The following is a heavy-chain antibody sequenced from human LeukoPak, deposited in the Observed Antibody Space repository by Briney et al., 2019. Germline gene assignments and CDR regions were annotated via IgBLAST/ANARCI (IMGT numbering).Heavy chain of an antibody. J-gene: IGHJ4*02. D-gene: IGHD5-12*01. V-gene: IGHV4-34*01. Sequence: SETLSLTCAVYGGSFSGYYWSWIRQPPGKGLEWIGEINHSGSTNYNPSLKSRVTISVATSKNQFSLKLSSVTTADTAVYYCARAVRGYSGSKYYFDYWGQGTLVTVSS. CDR3: ARAVRGYSGSKYYFDY. CDR2: INHSGST. CDR1: GGSFSGYY.